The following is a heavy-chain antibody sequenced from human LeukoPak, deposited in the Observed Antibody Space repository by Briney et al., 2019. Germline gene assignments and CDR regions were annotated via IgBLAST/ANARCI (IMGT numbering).Heavy chain of an antibody. J-gene: IGHJ5*02. Sequence: SQTLSLTCAISGDSVSTISAAWNWIRQSPSRGLEWLGRTYYRSKWYNDYAVSVKGRITINPDTSKNHLSLQLNSVPPEDTAVYYCARESRSSFDPWGQGTLVTVSS. CDR2: TYYRSKWYN. CDR3: ARESRSSFDP. CDR1: GDSVSTISAA. V-gene: IGHV6-1*01.